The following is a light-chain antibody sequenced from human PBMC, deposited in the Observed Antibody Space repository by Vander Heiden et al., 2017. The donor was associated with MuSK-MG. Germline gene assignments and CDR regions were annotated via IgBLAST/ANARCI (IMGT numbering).Light chain of an antibody. J-gene: IGKJ1*01. Sequence: EIQLTQAPSFLSASVGDRVTITCRARQGISSYLAWYQQTPGKAPKLLIYAASTLQSGVPSRFSGSGSGTEFTLTISSLQPEDFATYYCQQLNSYPRTFGQGPKVEIK. CDR3: QQLNSYPRT. CDR1: QGISSY. V-gene: IGKV1-9*01. CDR2: AAS.